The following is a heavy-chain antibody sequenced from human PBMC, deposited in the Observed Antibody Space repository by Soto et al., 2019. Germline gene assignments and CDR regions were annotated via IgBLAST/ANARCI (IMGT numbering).Heavy chain of an antibody. D-gene: IGHD4-17*01. CDR2: IYWDDYK. J-gene: IGHJ4*02. CDR1: GFSLSTSGVG. Sequence: QITLKESGPTLVKPTQTLTLTCTFSGFSLSTSGVGVGWIRQPPGKALEWLAVIYWDDYKHYSPSLKSRLTITQATSKNQVALTLTNMDPVDTATYYCAHKGYGDYPLDYWGQGTLLTVSS. V-gene: IGHV2-5*02. CDR3: AHKGYGDYPLDY.